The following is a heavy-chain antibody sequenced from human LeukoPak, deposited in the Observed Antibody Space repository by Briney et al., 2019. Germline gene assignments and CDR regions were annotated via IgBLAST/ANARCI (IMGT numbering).Heavy chain of an antibody. CDR2: IYYSGST. D-gene: IGHD3-10*01. CDR3: ARDMASLDY. Sequence: PSETLSLTSNASGGFIISYYWSWLRQPPGKGLEWIGYIYYSGSTNYNPSLKSRVTISVDTSKNQFSLKLSSVTAADTAVYYCARDMASLDYWGQGTLVTVSS. CDR1: GGFIISYY. J-gene: IGHJ4*02. V-gene: IGHV4-59*01.